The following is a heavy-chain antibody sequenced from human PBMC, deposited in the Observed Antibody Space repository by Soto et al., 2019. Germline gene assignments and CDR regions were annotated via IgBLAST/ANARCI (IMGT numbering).Heavy chain of an antibody. CDR3: ARGTTTSAFSAMDV. CDR1: GFTFSNNA. D-gene: IGHD1-1*01. Sequence: QVQLVESGGGVVQPGRSLRLSCAASGFTFSNNAMDWVRQAPGKGLEWVAVISYDGSNKYIAESVKGRFTIYRDNSKNTLFLQMNRLRAEDTAVYYCARGTTTSAFSAMDVWGQGTTVTVSS. CDR2: ISYDGSNK. J-gene: IGHJ6*02. V-gene: IGHV3-30-3*01.